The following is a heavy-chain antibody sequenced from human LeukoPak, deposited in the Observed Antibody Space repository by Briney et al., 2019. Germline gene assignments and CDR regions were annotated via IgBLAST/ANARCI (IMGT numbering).Heavy chain of an antibody. Sequence: SGTLSLTCAVYGGSFSGYYWSWIRQPPGKGLEWIGEINHSGSTNYNPSLKSRVTISVDTSKNQFSLKLNSVTAADTAVYYCGSYDFWSGPNWGQGTLVTVSS. V-gene: IGHV4-34*01. J-gene: IGHJ4*02. CDR3: GSYDFWSGPN. CDR1: GGSFSGYY. D-gene: IGHD3-3*01. CDR2: INHSGST.